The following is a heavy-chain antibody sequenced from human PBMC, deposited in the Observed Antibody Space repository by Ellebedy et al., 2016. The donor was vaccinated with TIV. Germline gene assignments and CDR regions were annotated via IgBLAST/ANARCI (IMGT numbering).Heavy chain of an antibody. D-gene: IGHD5-24*01. CDR1: GDSISGYY. Sequence: MPSETLSLTCTVSGDSISGYYWSWIRQPPGKRLAWIASIYYSGYTNHNPSLKSRVTVSLDTSKNQFSLKLSSVTAADTAVYYCASSRERPLSWYFGLWGRGTLGTVSS. J-gene: IGHJ2*01. V-gene: IGHV4-59*01. CDR2: IYYSGYT. CDR3: ASSRERPLSWYFGL.